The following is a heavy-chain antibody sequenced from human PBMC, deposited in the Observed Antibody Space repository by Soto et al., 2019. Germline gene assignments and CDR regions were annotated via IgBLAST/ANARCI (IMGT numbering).Heavy chain of an antibody. D-gene: IGHD4-4*01. J-gene: IGHJ4*02. CDR3: ATSTSVTFDS. Sequence: QVQLMESGGGVVQPGKSLRLYCVASGFTFQNHAMYWIRQAPGKGLEWVALIAYDGRTKYSDAVRGRFAVSRDNSKSTQYLQMNSLRPEDTAVYYCATSTSVTFDSWGQGALVIVSS. CDR2: IAYDGRTK. CDR1: GFTFQNHA. V-gene: IGHV3-30*09.